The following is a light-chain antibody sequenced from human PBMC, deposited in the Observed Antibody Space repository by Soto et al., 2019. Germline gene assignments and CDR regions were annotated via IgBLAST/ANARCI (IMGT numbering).Light chain of an antibody. J-gene: IGKJ4*01. CDR2: DAS. CDR3: QQRSNWPLT. V-gene: IGKV3-11*01. CDR1: QSVRTY. Sequence: EIVLTQSPATLSLSPGERATLSCRASQSVRTYLAWYQQKPGQAPRLLIYDASSRATGIPGRFSGSGSGTDFTLSISSLEPEDFAVYYCQQRSNWPLTFGGGSQVEIK.